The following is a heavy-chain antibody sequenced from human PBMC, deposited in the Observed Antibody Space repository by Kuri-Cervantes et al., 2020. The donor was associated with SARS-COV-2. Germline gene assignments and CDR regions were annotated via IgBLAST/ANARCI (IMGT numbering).Heavy chain of an antibody. Sequence: GGSLRLSCAASGFTFSGYWMTWVRQAPGKGLEWVANIKEDGSQRYYVDSVKGRFTISRDNANSSLYLQMNSLRAEDTAVYYCAKGRIHHSDAFDIWGQGTMVTVSS. V-gene: IGHV3-7*03. CDR3: AKGRIHHSDAFDI. D-gene: IGHD1-14*01. CDR2: IKEDGSQR. CDR1: GFTFSGYW. J-gene: IGHJ3*02.